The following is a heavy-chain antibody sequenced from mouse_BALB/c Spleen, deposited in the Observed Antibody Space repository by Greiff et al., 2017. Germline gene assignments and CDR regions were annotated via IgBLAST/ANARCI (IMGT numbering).Heavy chain of an antibody. J-gene: IGHJ3*01. CDR2: INPSSGYT. D-gene: IGHD1-1*01. V-gene: IGHV1-4*02. CDR3: ARSVFYYGSSPDWFAY. CDR1: GYTFTSYT. Sequence: VQLQQSAAELARPGASVKMSCKASGYTFTSYTMHWVKQRPGQGLEWIGYINPSSGYTEYNQKFKDKTTLTADKSSSTAYMQLSSLTSEDSAVYYCARSVFYYGSSPDWFAYWGQGTLVTVSA.